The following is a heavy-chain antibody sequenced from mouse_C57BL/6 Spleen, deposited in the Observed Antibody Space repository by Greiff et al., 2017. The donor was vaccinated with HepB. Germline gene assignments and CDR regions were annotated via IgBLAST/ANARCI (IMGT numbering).Heavy chain of an antibody. D-gene: IGHD1-1*01. CDR3: ALITTVVSRYFDV. CDR2: IHPNSGST. CDR1: GYTFTSYW. J-gene: IGHJ1*03. V-gene: IGHV1-64*01. Sequence: QVQLQQPGAELVKPGASVKLSCKASGYTFTSYWMHWVKQRPGQGLEWIGMIHPNSGSTNYNEKFKSKATLTVDNSSSTAYMQLSSLTSEDSAVYYCALITTVVSRYFDVWGTGTTVTVSS.